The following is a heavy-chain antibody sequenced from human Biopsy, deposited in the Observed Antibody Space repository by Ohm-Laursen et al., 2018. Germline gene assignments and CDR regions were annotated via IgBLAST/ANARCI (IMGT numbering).Heavy chain of an antibody. CDR2: ISHSGNT. CDR1: GFSISSGHY. V-gene: IGHV4-38-2*01. J-gene: IGHJ4*02. D-gene: IGHD3-22*01. CDR3: ARIIVSSSGSSNYFDY. Sequence: SETLSLTCAVFGFSISSGHYWAWIRQPPGKGLEWIGTISHSGNTYYNPSLKTRVTMSLDTSKNQFSLRLSSVTAVDTAIYYCARIIVSSSGSSNYFDYWGQGTLVTVSS.